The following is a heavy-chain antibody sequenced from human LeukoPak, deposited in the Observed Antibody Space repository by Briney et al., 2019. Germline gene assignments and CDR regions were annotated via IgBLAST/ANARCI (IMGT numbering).Heavy chain of an antibody. Sequence: SETLSLTCAVYGGSFSGYYWSWIRQPAGKGLEWIGRIYTSGSTNYNPSLKSRVTISVDTSKNQFSLKLSSVTAADTAVYYCARVLRDPGNYYYYYMDVWGKGTTVTVSS. CDR1: GGSFSGYY. CDR3: ARVLRDPGNYYYYYMDV. J-gene: IGHJ6*03. CDR2: IYTSGST. V-gene: IGHV4-59*10.